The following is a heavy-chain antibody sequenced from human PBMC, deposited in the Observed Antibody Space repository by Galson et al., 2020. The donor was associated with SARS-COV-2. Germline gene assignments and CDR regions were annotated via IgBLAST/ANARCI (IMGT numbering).Heavy chain of an antibody. Sequence: GGSLRLSCAASGFTFNIYEMNWVRQAPGKELEWVSYISGGGETMYYADSVKGRFSISRDNAKNSLYLQMNSLRAGDTAVYYCVRVDQQRNSRWGQGTLVTVSS. V-gene: IGHV3-48*03. CDR1: GFTFNIYE. J-gene: IGHJ1*01. CDR2: ISGGGETM. D-gene: IGHD6-13*01. CDR3: VRVDQQRNSR.